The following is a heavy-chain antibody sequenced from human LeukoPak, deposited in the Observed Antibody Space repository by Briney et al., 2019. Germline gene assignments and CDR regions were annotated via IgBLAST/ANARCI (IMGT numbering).Heavy chain of an antibody. CDR1: GFTFSDYF. J-gene: IGHJ4*02. CDR2: ISSSGSTT. V-gene: IGHV3-11*04. D-gene: IGHD4-17*01. CDR3: AVDHGDYDG. Sequence: SGGSLRLSCAASGFTFSDYFMNWIRQAPGKGLEWVSYISSSGSTTYYADSVKGRFTVSRDNAKNSLYLQMNSLRAEDTAIYYCAVDHGDYDGWGQGTLVTVSS.